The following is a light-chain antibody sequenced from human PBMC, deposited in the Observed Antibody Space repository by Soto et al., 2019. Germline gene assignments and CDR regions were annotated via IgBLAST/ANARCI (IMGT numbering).Light chain of an antibody. CDR2: VAS. CDR3: QQRGT. Sequence: EIVLTQSPATLPLSPGERATLSCRASQSFSNYLAWYQQKPGQAPRLLISVASNRATGIPARFSGSGSGTDFTLTISSLESEDFAVYYCQQRGTFGQGTRLEI. CDR1: QSFSNY. V-gene: IGKV3-11*01. J-gene: IGKJ5*01.